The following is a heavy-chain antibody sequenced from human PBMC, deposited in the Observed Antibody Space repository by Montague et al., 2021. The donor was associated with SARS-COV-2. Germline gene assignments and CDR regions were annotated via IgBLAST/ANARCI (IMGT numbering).Heavy chain of an antibody. J-gene: IGHJ4*02. CDR2: IHYSGRT. V-gene: IGHV4-39*01. D-gene: IGHD6-19*01. CDR3: TRTTDDSALAATF. CDR1: GDSISRSTNH. Sequence: SETLSLTCSVSGDSISRSTNHWGWIRQPPGKGLEWIASIHYSGRTYHNPPFKSRVTMSVDMSKNQFSLKLSSVTAADMAVYYCTRTTDDSALAATFWGQGTLVTVSS.